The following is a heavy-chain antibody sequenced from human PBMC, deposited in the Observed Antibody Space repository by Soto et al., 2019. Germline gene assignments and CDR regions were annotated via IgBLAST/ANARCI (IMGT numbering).Heavy chain of an antibody. J-gene: IGHJ4*02. V-gene: IGHV3-23*01. CDR3: AKAGGDC. Sequence: PGGSLRLSCAASGFILSRYAMSWIRQAPGKGLERVSGFTGSGGVTWYADSVKGRFTISRDTSKNTFYLHLNSLRAEDTAVYYCAKAGGDCWGQGTPVTVSS. D-gene: IGHD3-10*01. CDR1: GFILSRYA. CDR2: FTGSGGVT.